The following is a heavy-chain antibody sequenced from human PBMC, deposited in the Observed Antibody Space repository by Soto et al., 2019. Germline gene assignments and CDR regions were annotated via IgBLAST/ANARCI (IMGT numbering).Heavy chain of an antibody. V-gene: IGHV4-61*01. J-gene: IGHJ4*02. D-gene: IGHD6-13*01. Sequence: QVQLQESGPGLVKPSETLSLTCTVSGGSVSSGSYYWSWIRQPPGKGLEWIGYIYYSGSTNYNPSLKSRVTISVDTSKNQFSLKLSSVTAADTAVYYCARAGAGTRSDHFDYWGQGTLVTVSS. CDR3: ARAGAGTRSDHFDY. CDR1: GGSVSSGSYY. CDR2: IYYSGST.